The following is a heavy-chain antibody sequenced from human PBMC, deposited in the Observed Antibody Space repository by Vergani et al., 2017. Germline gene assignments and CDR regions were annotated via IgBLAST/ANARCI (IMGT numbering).Heavy chain of an antibody. CDR1: GGSISSYY. CDR3: ARKGPEDWFDP. Sequence: QVHLNEAGPGLVKPSQTLSLSCTVSGGSISSYYWSWIRQPPGKGLEWIGYIYYSGSTNYNPSLKSRVTISVDTSKNQFSLKLSSVTAADTAVYYCARKGPEDWFDPWGQGTLVTVSS. CDR2: IYYSGST. D-gene: IGHD1-14*01. V-gene: IGHV4-59*01. J-gene: IGHJ5*02.